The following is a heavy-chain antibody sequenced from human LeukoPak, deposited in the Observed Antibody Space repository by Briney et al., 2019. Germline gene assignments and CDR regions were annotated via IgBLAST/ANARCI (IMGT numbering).Heavy chain of an antibody. Sequence: PSETLSLTCAVSGGSITSSSYYWGWIRQPPGKGLEWIGSIYYSGSTYYNPSLKSRVTISVDTSKNQFSLKLRSVTAADTAVYYCARRPADSSGRPNDCWGQGTLVTVSS. J-gene: IGHJ4*02. V-gene: IGHV4-39*01. CDR3: ARRPADSSGRPNDC. CDR2: IYYSGST. D-gene: IGHD3-22*01. CDR1: GGSITSSSYY.